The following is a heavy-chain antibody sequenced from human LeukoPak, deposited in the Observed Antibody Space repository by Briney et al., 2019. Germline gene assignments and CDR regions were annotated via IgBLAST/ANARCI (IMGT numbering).Heavy chain of an antibody. Sequence: ASVKVSCKASGYTFTGYYMHWVRQAPGQGLEWMGWINPNSGGTNYAQKFQGRVTMTRDTSISTAYMELSRLRSDDTAVYYCARGYYDSSGYPPFDYWGQGTLVTVSS. CDR2: INPNSGGT. J-gene: IGHJ4*02. CDR3: ARGYYDSSGYPPFDY. V-gene: IGHV1-2*02. CDR1: GYTFTGYY. D-gene: IGHD3-22*01.